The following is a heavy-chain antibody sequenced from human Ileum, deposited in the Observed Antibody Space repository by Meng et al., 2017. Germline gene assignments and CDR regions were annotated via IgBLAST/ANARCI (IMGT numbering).Heavy chain of an antibody. CDR1: GASGSSNNGG. CDR2: GST. Sequence: ESGPGLESPSATLYLSGTVSGASGSSNNGGWAGIRLPLGKGLEWIGYGSTNHNPSLKSRVTISVDTSKNQFFLTLNSVTAADTAIYYCARDHWGSLDYWGQGILVTVSS. V-gene: IGHV4-61*01. CDR3: ARDHWGSLDY. J-gene: IGHJ4*02. D-gene: IGHD7-27*01.